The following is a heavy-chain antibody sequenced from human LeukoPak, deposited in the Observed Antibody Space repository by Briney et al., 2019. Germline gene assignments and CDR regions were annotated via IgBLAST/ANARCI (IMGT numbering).Heavy chain of an antibody. Sequence: GGSLRLSCAASGFTFSTFAMIWVRQPPGKGLEWVSSIFPSGGEIHYADSVRGRFTISRDSSKSTLSLQMNSLRAEDTAIYYCATYRQVLLPFESWGQGTLVTVSS. J-gene: IGHJ4*02. CDR3: ATYRQVLLPFES. CDR1: GFTFSTFA. V-gene: IGHV3-23*01. CDR2: IFPSGGEI. D-gene: IGHD2-8*02.